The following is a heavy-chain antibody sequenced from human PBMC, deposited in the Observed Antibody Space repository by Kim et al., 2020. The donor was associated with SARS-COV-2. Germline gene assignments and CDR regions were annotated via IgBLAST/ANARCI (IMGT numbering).Heavy chain of an antibody. CDR1: GFTFGDYA. Sequence: GGSLRLSCAASGFTFGDYAMHWVRQAPGKGLEWVSGISWNSGSIGYADSVKGRFTISRDNAKNSLYLQMNSLRAEDTALYYCAKDRSHYDILTGYWYFDLWGRGTLVTVSS. CDR3: AKDRSHYDILTGYWYFDL. D-gene: IGHD3-9*01. CDR2: ISWNSGSI. J-gene: IGHJ2*01. V-gene: IGHV3-9*01.